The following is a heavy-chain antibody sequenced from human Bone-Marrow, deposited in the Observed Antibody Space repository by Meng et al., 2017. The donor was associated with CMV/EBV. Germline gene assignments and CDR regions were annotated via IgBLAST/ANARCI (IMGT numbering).Heavy chain of an antibody. CDR3: ARDQKHCSSTSCYRDYGMDV. CDR1: GYTFTDYY. J-gene: IGHJ6*02. D-gene: IGHD2-2*02. Sequence: ASVKVSCKASGYTFTDYYMHWVRQAPGQGLEWMGWINPNSGGTNYAQKFQGRVTMTRDTSISTAYMELSRLRSDDTAVYYCARDQKHCSSTSCYRDYGMDVWGQGTTVTVSS. V-gene: IGHV1-2*02. CDR2: INPNSGGT.